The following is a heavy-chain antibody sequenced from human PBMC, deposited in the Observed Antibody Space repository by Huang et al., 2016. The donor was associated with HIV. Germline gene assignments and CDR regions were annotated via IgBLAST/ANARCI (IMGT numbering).Heavy chain of an antibody. V-gene: IGHV4-34*02. CDR2: INHLGSP. J-gene: IGHJ5*02. Sequence: QVHLQQWGAGLLKSAETLSLTCAVYGGSLSGYYWSWLRQTPGKGLEWSGEINHLGSPNDNPSLKSRVSISMDGSKKQFSLKLRSISDADTAVYFCARDATKNPRGWFDPWGQGTLVTVSS. CDR1: GGSLSGYY. D-gene: IGHD3-10*01. CDR3: ARDATKNPRGWFDP.